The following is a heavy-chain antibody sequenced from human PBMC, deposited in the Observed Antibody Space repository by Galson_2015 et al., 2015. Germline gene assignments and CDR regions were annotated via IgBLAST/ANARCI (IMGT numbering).Heavy chain of an antibody. D-gene: IGHD6-13*01. Sequence: TLSLTCTVPGGSISSGGYYWSWIRQHPGKGLEWIGYIYYSGSTYYNPSLKSRVTISVDTSKNQFSLKLSSVTAADTAVYYCAAGAAAGTRAIHPVRRFDPWGQGTLVTVSS. CDR3: AAGAAAGTRAIHPVRRFDP. CDR2: IYYSGST. V-gene: IGHV4-31*03. J-gene: IGHJ5*02. CDR1: GGSISSGGYY.